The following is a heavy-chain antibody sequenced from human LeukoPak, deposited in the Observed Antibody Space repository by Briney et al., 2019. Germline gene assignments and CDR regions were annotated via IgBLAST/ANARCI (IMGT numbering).Heavy chain of an antibody. Sequence: ASVTVSCTASGYTFPSYFMHRVRQAPGQGLEWMGIINPTGGSTTYAQKFQGRVTMTRDTSTSTVYMELSSLRSDDTAVYYCARTAARRFDYWGQGTLVTVSS. J-gene: IGHJ4*02. CDR2: INPTGGST. D-gene: IGHD6-6*01. CDR1: GYTFPSYF. CDR3: ARTAARRFDY. V-gene: IGHV1-46*01.